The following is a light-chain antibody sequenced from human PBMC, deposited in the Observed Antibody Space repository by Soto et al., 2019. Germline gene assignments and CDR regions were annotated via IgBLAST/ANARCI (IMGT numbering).Light chain of an antibody. J-gene: IGLJ1*01. V-gene: IGLV2-14*03. CDR2: DVS. CDR3: SSYTSSITHV. CDR1: SSDVGGYNY. Sequence: QSALTQPASVSGSPGQSITISCTGTSSDVGGYNYVSWYQHHPCKAPKFMIYDVSNRPSGASNRFSGSKSGNTASLTISGLQAEDEADYYCSSYTSSITHVFGTGTKVTVL.